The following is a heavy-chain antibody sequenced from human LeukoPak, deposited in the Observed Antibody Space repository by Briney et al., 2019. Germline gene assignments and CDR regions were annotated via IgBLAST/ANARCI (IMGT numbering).Heavy chain of an antibody. CDR3: ARDGSSSWFPTSPNFDY. J-gene: IGHJ4*02. D-gene: IGHD6-13*01. V-gene: IGHV1-46*01. Sequence: ASVKVSCKASGYTFTSYYMHWVRQAPGQGLEWMGIINPSGGSTSYAQKFQGRVTMTRGMSTSTVYMELSSLRAEDTSVYYCARDGSSSWFPTSPNFDYWGQGTLVTASS. CDR2: INPSGGST. CDR1: GYTFTSYY.